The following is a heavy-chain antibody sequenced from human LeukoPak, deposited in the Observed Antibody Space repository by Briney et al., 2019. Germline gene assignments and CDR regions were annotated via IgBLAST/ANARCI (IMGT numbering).Heavy chain of an antibody. Sequence: ASVKVSCKASGYTFTSYDINWVRQATGQGLEWMGWMNPNSGNTGYAQKFQGRVTMTRNTSISTAYMELSSLRSEDTAVYYCARISGYDYQCDYWGQGTLVTVSS. D-gene: IGHD5-12*01. CDR1: GYTFTSYD. J-gene: IGHJ4*02. V-gene: IGHV1-8*01. CDR2: MNPNSGNT. CDR3: ARISGYDYQCDY.